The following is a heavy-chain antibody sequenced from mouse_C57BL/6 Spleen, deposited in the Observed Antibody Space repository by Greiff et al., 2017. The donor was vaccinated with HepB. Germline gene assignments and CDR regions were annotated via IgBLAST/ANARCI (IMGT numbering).Heavy chain of an antibody. V-gene: IGHV1-50*01. CDR3: ASYYSNYVRYFDV. CDR2: IDPSDSYT. D-gene: IGHD2-5*01. CDR1: GYTFTSYW. Sequence: QVQLQQPGAELVKPGASVKLSCKASGYTFTSYWMQWVKQRPGQGLEWIGEIDPSDSYTNYNQKFKGKATLTVDTSSSTAYMQLSSLTSADSAVYYCASYYSNYVRYFDVWGTGTTVTVSS. J-gene: IGHJ1*03.